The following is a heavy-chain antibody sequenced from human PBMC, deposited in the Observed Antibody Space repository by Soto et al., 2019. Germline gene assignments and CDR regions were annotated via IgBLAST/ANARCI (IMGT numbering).Heavy chain of an antibody. J-gene: IGHJ4*02. V-gene: IGHV4-59*04. CDR3: ATSQKGYNWNYFDH. Sequence: LSLTCTVSGGSISSYYWSWIRQSPGKGPEWIGSVFYTGFASYNPSLESRVSVSVDTSKNQFSLKVSGVSAADTAVYYCATSQKGYNWNYFDHWGQGALVTVSS. D-gene: IGHD1-20*01. CDR1: GGSISSYY. CDR2: VFYTGFA.